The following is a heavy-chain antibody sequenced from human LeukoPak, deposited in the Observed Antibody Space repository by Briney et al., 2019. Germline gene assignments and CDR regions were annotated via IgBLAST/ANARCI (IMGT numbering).Heavy chain of an antibody. Sequence: SETLSLTCTVSGGSISSSSYYWGWIRQPPGKGLEWIGNVYYSGSTYYNPSLKSRVTIFVDTSKNQFSLRLSSVTAADTAVYYCATTSLGFCSSTTCHNWFDPWGQGTLVTVSS. CDR3: ATTSLGFCSSTTCHNWFDP. V-gene: IGHV4-39*01. CDR2: VYYSGST. J-gene: IGHJ5*02. CDR1: GGSISSSSYY. D-gene: IGHD2-2*01.